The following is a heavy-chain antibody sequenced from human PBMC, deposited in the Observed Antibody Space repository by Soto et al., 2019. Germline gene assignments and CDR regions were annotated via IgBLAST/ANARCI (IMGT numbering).Heavy chain of an antibody. CDR3: ARDLFRHYYDSSGYYHPWFDP. D-gene: IGHD3-22*01. Sequence: SETLSLTCTVSGGSVSSGSYYWSWIRQPPWKGLEWIGYIYYSGSTNYNPSLKSRVTISVDTSKNQFSLKLSSVTAADTAVYYCARDLFRHYYDSSGYYHPWFDPWGQGTLVTVSS. CDR2: IYYSGST. V-gene: IGHV4-61*01. CDR1: GGSVSSGSYY. J-gene: IGHJ5*02.